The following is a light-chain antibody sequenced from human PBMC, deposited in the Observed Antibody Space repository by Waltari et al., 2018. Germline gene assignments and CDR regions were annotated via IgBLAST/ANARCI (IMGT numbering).Light chain of an antibody. J-gene: IGLJ3*02. CDR1: SPTIERNT. V-gene: IGLV1-44*01. CDR2: TIS. CDR3: AAWDDSLNVWV. Sequence: SLLTQPPSASGTPRQRVPLSYSRSSPTIERNTVNWYQQLPGTAPTLLIYTISQRPSGVPDRFSGSKSGTSASRAISGRQSEDEADYYCAAWDDSLNVWVFGGGTKLTVL.